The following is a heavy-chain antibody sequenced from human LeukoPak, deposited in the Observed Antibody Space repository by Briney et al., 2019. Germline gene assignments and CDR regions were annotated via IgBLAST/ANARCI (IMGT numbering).Heavy chain of an antibody. J-gene: IGHJ4*02. V-gene: IGHV3-9*01. D-gene: IGHD6-19*01. CDR1: GFTFDDYA. CDR3: AKALFSIAVAGTEVDC. Sequence: GGSLRLSCAASGFTFDDYAMHWVRQAPGKGLEWVSGISWNSGSIGYADSVKGRFTISRDNAKNSLYLQMNSLRAEDTALYYCAKALFSIAVAGTEVDCWGQGTLVTVSS. CDR2: ISWNSGSI.